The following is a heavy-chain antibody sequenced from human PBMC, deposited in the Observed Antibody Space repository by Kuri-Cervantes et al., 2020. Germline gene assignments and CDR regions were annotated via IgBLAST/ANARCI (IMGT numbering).Heavy chain of an antibody. D-gene: IGHD3-10*01. Sequence: GESLKISCAASGFIVNNNYMAWARQAPGKGLEWVPVVHSGGNTYYADSVKGRFTISRDTSNNTLYLQMNSLRAEDTAVYYCAKRRDGATDYWGQGTLVTVSS. J-gene: IGHJ4*02. CDR2: VHSGGNT. CDR3: AKRRDGATDY. V-gene: IGHV3-53*01. CDR1: GFIVNNNY.